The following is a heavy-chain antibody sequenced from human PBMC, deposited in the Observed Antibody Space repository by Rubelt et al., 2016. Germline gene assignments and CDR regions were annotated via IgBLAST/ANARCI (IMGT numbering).Heavy chain of an antibody. J-gene: IGHJ1*01. CDR3: ADAHGR. V-gene: IGHV4-39*01. CDR2: VYYSGST. Sequence: QLQLQESGPGLVRPSETLSLTCTVSGGSISSSGYYWGWVRQPPGKGLEWIGTVYYSGSTSYSPSLKSRVTISGDTSKIQFSLRLRSVTAADTAVYYCADAHGRWGQGSLVTVSS. CDR1: GGSISSSGYY.